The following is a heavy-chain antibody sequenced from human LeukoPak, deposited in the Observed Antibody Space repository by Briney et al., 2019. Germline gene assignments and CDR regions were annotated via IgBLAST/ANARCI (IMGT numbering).Heavy chain of an antibody. Sequence: GGSLRLSCGASGFTFSSYGMSWVRQAPGQGLEWVSGISGSGGGTSYADSVKGRFTISRDNSKNTLYLQMNSLRVEDTAVYYCAKGPRTVRFGDRHKGIFDYWGQGTLVTVSS. CDR2: ISGSGGGT. J-gene: IGHJ4*02. D-gene: IGHD3-10*01. CDR1: GFTFSSYG. V-gene: IGHV3-23*01. CDR3: AKGPRTVRFGDRHKGIFDY.